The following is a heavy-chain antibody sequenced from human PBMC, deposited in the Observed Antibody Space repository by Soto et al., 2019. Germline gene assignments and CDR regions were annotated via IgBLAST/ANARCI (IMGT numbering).Heavy chain of an antibody. V-gene: IGHV3-30*18. J-gene: IGHJ6*02. D-gene: IGHD1-26*01. CDR3: AKDLSELLNGMDV. CDR2: ISYDGSNK. CDR1: GFTFSSYG. Sequence: SGGSLRLSCAPSGFTFSSYGTHWVRQAPGKGLEWVAVISYDGSNKYYADSVKGRFTISRDNSKNTLYLQMNSLRAEDTAVYYCAKDLSELLNGMDVWGQGTTVTVSS.